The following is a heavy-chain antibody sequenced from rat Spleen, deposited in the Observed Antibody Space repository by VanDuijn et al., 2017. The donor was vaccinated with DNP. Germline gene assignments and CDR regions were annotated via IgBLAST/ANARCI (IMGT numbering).Heavy chain of an antibody. CDR1: QFTFSNYD. V-gene: IGHV5-20*01. D-gene: IGHD1-1*01. CDR3: TTLITFMSG. CDR2: ISSDGSHT. Sequence: EVQLVESGGGLVQPGRSLKLSCTASQFTFSNYDMAWVRQAPTKGLEWVASISSDGSHTYYRDSVKGRFTISRDNAKSSLFLQMDSLRSEDTATYYCTTLITFMSGWSQGTSVTVSS. J-gene: IGHJ4*01.